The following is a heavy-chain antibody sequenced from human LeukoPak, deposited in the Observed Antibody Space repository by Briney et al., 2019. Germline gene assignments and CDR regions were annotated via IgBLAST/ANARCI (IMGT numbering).Heavy chain of an antibody. CDR2: IYTSGST. CDR1: GGSISSYY. J-gene: IGHJ6*03. V-gene: IGHV4-4*07. CDR3: AGLSSSSSYYYYYYMDV. D-gene: IGHD6-6*01. Sequence: SETLSLTCTVSGGSISSYYWSWIRQPAGKGLEWIGRIYTSGSTNYNPSLKCRVTMSVDTSKNQFSLKLSSVTAADTAVYYCAGLSSSSSYYYYYYMDVWGKGTTVTVSS.